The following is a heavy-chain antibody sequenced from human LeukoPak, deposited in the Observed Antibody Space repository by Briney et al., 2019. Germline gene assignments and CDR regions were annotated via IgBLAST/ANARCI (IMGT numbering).Heavy chain of an antibody. D-gene: IGHD3-22*01. CDR2: MYYSGDT. CDR1: GGSISNGPYY. CDR3: ARLRATLTVVVTLFDS. Sequence: SETLSLTCTVTGGSISNGPYYWGWLRQPPGKGLEWIGSMYYSGDTYYKPSLQSRVTISGDPSKNQFSLKLSPGTAADTAVYYCARLRATLTVVVTLFDSWGQGTLVTVSS. V-gene: IGHV4-39*01. J-gene: IGHJ4*02.